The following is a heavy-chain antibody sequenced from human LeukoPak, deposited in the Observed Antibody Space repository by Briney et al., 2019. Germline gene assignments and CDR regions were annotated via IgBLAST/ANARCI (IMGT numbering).Heavy chain of an antibody. CDR3: ARDLVEMATILGFDP. CDR2: INPSGGST. V-gene: IGHV1-46*01. D-gene: IGHD5-24*01. J-gene: IGHJ5*02. Sequence: ASVKVSCKASGYTFTSYYMHWVRQAPGQGLEWMGTINPSGGSTSYAQKFQGRVTMTRDMSTSTVYMELSSLRSEDTAVYYCARDLVEMATILGFDPWGQGTLVTVSS. CDR1: GYTFTSYY.